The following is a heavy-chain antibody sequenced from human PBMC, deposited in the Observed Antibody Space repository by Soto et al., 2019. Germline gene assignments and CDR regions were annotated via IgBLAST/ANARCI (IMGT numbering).Heavy chain of an antibody. J-gene: IGHJ6*02. D-gene: IGHD3-10*01. CDR3: ARDAYTFRGVNHYYYYGMDV. Sequence: ASETLSLTCTASGVSISSGGYYWSWIRQHPGKGLEWIGYIYYSGSTYYNPSLKSRVTISVDTSKNQFSLKLSSVTAADTAVYYCARDAYTFRGVNHYYYYGMDVWGQGTTVTVSS. V-gene: IGHV4-31*03. CDR1: GVSISSGGYY. CDR2: IYYSGST.